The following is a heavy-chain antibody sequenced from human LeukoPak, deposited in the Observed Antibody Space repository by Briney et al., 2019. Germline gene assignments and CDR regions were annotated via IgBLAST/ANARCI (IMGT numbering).Heavy chain of an antibody. Sequence: SETLSLTCTVSGGSISSGSYYWSWIRQPAGKGLEWIGRIYTSGSTNYNPSLKSRVTISVDTSKNQFSLKLSSVTAADTAVYYCARASIAVAGKFDYWGQGTLVTVSS. CDR2: IYTSGST. V-gene: IGHV4-61*02. CDR1: GGSISSGSYY. CDR3: ARASIAVAGKFDY. D-gene: IGHD6-19*01. J-gene: IGHJ4*02.